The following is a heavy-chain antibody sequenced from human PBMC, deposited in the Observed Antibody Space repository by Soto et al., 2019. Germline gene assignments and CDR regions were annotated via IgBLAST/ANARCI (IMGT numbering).Heavy chain of an antibody. J-gene: IGHJ4*02. CDR1: GFTFTRYS. CDR2: ISSTTNYI. Sequence: PGGSLRLSCAASGFTFTRYSLNWVRQAPGRGLEWVSSISSTTNYIYYGDSMKGRFTISRDNAKNSLYLEMNSLRAEDTAVYYCARESEDLTSNFDYWGQGTLVTVSS. V-gene: IGHV3-21*06. CDR3: ARESEDLTSNFDY.